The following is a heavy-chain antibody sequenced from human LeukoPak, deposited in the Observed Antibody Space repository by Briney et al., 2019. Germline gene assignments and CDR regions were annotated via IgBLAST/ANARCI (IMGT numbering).Heavy chain of an antibody. J-gene: IGHJ4*02. V-gene: IGHV3-30*02. CDR2: IQDDGSNE. D-gene: IGHD2-8*01. CDR3: AKDLGYCSNGVCLAFDH. CDR1: GFTFSNYG. Sequence: GGSLRLSCAASGFTFSNYGIHWVRQAPGRGLEWVTFIQDDGSNEYYADSVRGRFTISRDNSKNTVYLQMDSLSTDDTVVYYCAKDLGYCSNGVCLAFDHWGQGTLVTVSS.